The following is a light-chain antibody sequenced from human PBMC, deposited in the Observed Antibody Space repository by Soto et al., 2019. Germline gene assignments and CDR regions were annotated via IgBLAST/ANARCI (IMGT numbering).Light chain of an antibody. CDR3: QQYGSSGT. Sequence: EVVLTQSPGTLSLSPGERATLSCRASQSVSSKLAWYKQKPGQAPSLLIHGASSRATGIPARFSGSGSGTDFTLTIRRLEPEDFAVYYCQQYGSSGTFGQGTKVDIK. J-gene: IGKJ1*01. CDR2: GAS. CDR1: QSVSSK. V-gene: IGKV3-20*01.